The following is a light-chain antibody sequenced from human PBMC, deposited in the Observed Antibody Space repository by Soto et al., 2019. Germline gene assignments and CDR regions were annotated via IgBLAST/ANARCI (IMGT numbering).Light chain of an antibody. Sequence: EIPLTQSPSSLAASVGDRLTLTCRASRNVIIYLNWYQHKPGKGPTLLIHATSNLQIGVPSRFSGSGSGTEFTLTISSLEPEDFGTYYCQQSYKMPSFGQGTRLEN. CDR1: RNVIIY. J-gene: IGKJ5*01. V-gene: IGKV1-39*01. CDR2: ATS. CDR3: QQSYKMPS.